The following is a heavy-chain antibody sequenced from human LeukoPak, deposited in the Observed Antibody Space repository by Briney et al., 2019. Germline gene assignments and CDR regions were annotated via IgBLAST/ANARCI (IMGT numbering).Heavy chain of an antibody. CDR1: GGSISSYY. CDR2: IYTSGST. CDR3: ARAYDYGGNSDYFDY. Sequence: SETLSLTCTVSGGSISSYYWSWIRQPAGKGLEWIGRIYTSGSTNYNPSLKSRVTMSVDTSKSQFSLKLSSVTAADTAVYYCARAYDYGGNSDYFDYWGQGTLVTVSS. V-gene: IGHV4-4*07. D-gene: IGHD4-23*01. J-gene: IGHJ4*02.